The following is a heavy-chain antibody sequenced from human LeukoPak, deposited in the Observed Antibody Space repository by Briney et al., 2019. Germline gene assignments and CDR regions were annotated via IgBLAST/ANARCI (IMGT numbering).Heavy chain of an antibody. Sequence: GESLKISCKGSGYSFTSYWIGWVRQMPGEGLEWMGIIYPGDSDTRYSPSFQGQVTISADKSISTAYLQWSSLKASDTAMYYCARRLGYCSSTSCYTTFDYWGQGTLVTVSS. D-gene: IGHD2-2*02. CDR2: IYPGDSDT. V-gene: IGHV5-51*01. J-gene: IGHJ4*02. CDR1: GYSFTSYW. CDR3: ARRLGYCSSTSCYTTFDY.